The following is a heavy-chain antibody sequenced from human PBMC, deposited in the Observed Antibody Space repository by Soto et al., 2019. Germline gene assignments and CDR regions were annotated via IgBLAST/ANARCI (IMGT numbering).Heavy chain of an antibody. CDR2: ISWNSGSI. CDR1: GFTFDDYD. V-gene: IGHV3-9*01. CDR3: AKAVKAGSYPDAFDI. Sequence: EVQLVESGGGLVQPGRSLRLSCAASGFTFDDYDMHWVRQAPGKGLEWVSGISWNSGSIGYADSVKGRFTISRDNAKNSLYLQMNSLRAEDTALYYCAKAVKAGSYPDAFDIWGQGTMVTVSS. D-gene: IGHD1-26*01. J-gene: IGHJ3*02.